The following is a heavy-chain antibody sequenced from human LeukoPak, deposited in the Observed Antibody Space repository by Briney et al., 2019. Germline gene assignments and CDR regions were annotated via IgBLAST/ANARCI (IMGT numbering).Heavy chain of an antibody. CDR3: ARVEGEAGGSGSCPIYYYYYGMDV. CDR2: IYYSGST. J-gene: IGHJ6*04. Sequence: SETLSLTCTVSGGSISSYYWSWIRQPPGKGLEWIGYIYYSGSTNYNPSLKSRVTISVDTSKNQFSLKLSSVTAADTAVYYCARVEGEAGGSGSCPIYYYYYGMDVWGKGTTVTVSS. D-gene: IGHD3-10*01. V-gene: IGHV4-59*01. CDR1: GGSISSYY.